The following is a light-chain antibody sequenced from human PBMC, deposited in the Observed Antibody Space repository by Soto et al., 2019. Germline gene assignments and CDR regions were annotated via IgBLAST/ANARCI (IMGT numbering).Light chain of an antibody. CDR2: AAS. J-gene: IGKJ2*01. CDR1: QTISTY. CDR3: QQSHGIPYT. V-gene: IGKV1-39*01. Sequence: DIQMTQSPSSLSASVGDRVTITCRASQTISTYLNWYQQEPGKAPKLLIYAASSLQSGVPSRFSGSGSGPDFPLTISSLQPEDFAAYYCQQSHGIPYTFGQGTKLEIK.